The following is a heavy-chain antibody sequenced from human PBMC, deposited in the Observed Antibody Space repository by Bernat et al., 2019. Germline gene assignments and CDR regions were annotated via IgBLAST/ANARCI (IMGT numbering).Heavy chain of an antibody. CDR2: ISYDGSNK. J-gene: IGHJ4*02. Sequence: VQLVESGGGLVQPGGSLKLSCAASGFTFSGSSMHWVRQAPGKGLECVAVISYDGSNKYYGDSVKGRFTISKDNSKNTLYLQMNNLRTEDTAVYYCAREFGVAFDSWGQGTLVTVSS. V-gene: IGHV3-30*04. CDR3: AREFGVAFDS. D-gene: IGHD3-3*01. CDR1: GFTFSGSS.